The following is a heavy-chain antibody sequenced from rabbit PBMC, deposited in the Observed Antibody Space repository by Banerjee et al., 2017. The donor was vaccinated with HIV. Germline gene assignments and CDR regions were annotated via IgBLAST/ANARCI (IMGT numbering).Heavy chain of an antibody. CDR3: ARGADYAGYGYDL. Sequence: QSLEESGGDLVKPGASLTLTCTASGFSVSSYYYMCWVRQAPGKGLEWIGCINTGSGNTYYASWAKGRFTISRTSSTTMTLQMTSLTAADTATYFCARGADYAGYGYDLWGPGTLVTVS. D-gene: IGHD6-1*01. CDR1: GFSVSSYYY. J-gene: IGHJ6*01. CDR2: INTGSGNT. V-gene: IGHV1S40*01.